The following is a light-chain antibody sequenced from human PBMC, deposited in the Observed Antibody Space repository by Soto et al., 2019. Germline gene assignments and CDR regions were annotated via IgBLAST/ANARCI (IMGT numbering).Light chain of an antibody. CDR2: GAS. CDR3: QQYGGSPRP. Sequence: EIVLTQSPGTLSLSPGERATLTCRASESVSSNYLAWYQQKPGQAPRLLIYGASTRATGVPDRFSGSGSGTDFTLSISRLEPEDLAVYYCQQYGGSPRPFGQGTKVEIK. CDR1: ESVSSNY. J-gene: IGKJ1*01. V-gene: IGKV3-20*01.